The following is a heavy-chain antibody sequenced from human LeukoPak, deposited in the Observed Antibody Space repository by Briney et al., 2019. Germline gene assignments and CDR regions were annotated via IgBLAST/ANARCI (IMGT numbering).Heavy chain of an antibody. Sequence: GESLKISCKGSGYSFTSYWIGWVRRMPGKGLEWMGIIYPGDSDTRYSPSFQGQVTISADKSISAAYLQWSSLKASDTAMYYCASSIAAGAYYFDYWGQGTLVTVSS. CDR2: IYPGDSDT. D-gene: IGHD6-13*01. V-gene: IGHV5-51*01. J-gene: IGHJ4*02. CDR3: ASSIAAGAYYFDY. CDR1: GYSFTSYW.